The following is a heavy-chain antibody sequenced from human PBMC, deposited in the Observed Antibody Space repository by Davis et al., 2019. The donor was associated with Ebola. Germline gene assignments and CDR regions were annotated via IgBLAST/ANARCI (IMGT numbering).Heavy chain of an antibody. D-gene: IGHD1-14*01. V-gene: IGHV3-7*03. J-gene: IGHJ4*02. CDR2: IKQDGSEK. CDR3: ARRTGY. CDR1: GFTFNTYA. Sequence: GESLKISCAASGFTFNTYAMSWVRQAPGKGLEWVANIKQDGSEKYYVDSVKGRFTISRDNAKNSLYLQMNSLRAEDTAVYYCARRTGYWGQGTLVTVSS.